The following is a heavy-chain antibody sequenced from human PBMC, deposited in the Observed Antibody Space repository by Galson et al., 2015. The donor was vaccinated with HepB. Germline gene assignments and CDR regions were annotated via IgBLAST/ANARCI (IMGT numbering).Heavy chain of an antibody. CDR1: GGSISIMSYY. J-gene: IGHJ4*02. V-gene: IGHV4-39*01. CDR2: IYYDGST. Sequence: ETLSLTCTVSGGSISIMSYYWGWIRQPPGKGLEWIGAIYYDGSTYHNPSLKSRVTISVDTSKNQFSVKLSPVTAADTAVYYCARQALAPDYWGQGTLVTVSS. CDR3: ARQALAPDY.